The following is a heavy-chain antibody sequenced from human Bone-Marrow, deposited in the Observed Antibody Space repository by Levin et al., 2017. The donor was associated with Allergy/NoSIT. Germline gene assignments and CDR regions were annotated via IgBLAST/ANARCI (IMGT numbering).Heavy chain of an antibody. D-gene: IGHD5-12*01. J-gene: IGHJ6*02. CDR1: GGSISNSY. V-gene: IGHV4-59*01. CDR3: ASLGYTISYYDYAMDV. Sequence: PSETLSLTCSVSGGSISNSYWSWIRQAPGKGLEWIGYIKNSGTTKYNPSLNSRVTISADTSKNQVSLRLTSVTAADTAVHYCASLGYTISYYDYAMDVWGQGTTVTVSS. CDR2: IKNSGTT.